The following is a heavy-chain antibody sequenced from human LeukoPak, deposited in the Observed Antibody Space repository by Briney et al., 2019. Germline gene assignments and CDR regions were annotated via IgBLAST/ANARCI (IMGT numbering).Heavy chain of an antibody. CDR2: IYHSGST. J-gene: IGHJ6*03. Sequence: SETLSLTCTVSGYSISSGYYWAWIRQPPGKGLEWIGNIYHSGSTNYNPSLKSRVTISLDPSKNQFSLKLSSVTAADTAVYFCAREYSGYDSDYFYYYMDVWGKGTPVTVSS. V-gene: IGHV4-38-2*02. CDR3: AREYSGYDSDYFYYYMDV. CDR1: GYSISSGYY. D-gene: IGHD5-12*01.